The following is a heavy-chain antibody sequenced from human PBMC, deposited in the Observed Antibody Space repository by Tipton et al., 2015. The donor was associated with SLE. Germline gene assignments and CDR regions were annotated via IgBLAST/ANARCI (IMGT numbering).Heavy chain of an antibody. CDR3: ARHLGASFDF. J-gene: IGHJ4*02. V-gene: IGHV4-31*03. Sequence: TLSLTCTVSGGSIRSGDYYWSWIRPHPGKGLEWIGYIHDSGATFYNPSLRSRSAISVDTSQNQFSLRLTSVTAADTAVYYCARHLGASFDFWGQGILVTVSS. CDR2: IHDSGAT. CDR1: GGSIRSGDYY.